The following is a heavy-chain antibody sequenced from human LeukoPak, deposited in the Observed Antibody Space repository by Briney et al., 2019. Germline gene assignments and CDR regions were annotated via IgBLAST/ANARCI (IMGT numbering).Heavy chain of an antibody. CDR3: ARGLLRLPIYYYDSSGPIDY. CDR2: INHSGST. V-gene: IGHV4-34*01. J-gene: IGHJ4*02. Sequence: PSETLSLTCAVYGGSFSGYYWSWIRQPPGKGLEWIGEINHSGSTNYNPFLKSRVTISVDTSKNQFSLKLSSVTAADTAVYYCARGLLRLPIYYYDSSGPIDYWGQGTLVTVSS. CDR1: GGSFSGYY. D-gene: IGHD3-22*01.